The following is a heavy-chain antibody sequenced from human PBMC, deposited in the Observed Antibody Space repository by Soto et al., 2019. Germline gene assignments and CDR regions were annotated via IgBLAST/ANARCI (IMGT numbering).Heavy chain of an antibody. CDR3: ARYMVRGVDRVWYYYRMDV. Sequence: PGGSLSLSCAAPGFTFSSYAMSWVRQAPGKGLEWVSAISVSGGSTYYADSVKGRFTISRDNSKNTLYLQMNSLRAEDTAVYYCARYMVRGVDRVWYYYRMDVWGQGTTVTVSS. V-gene: IGHV3-23*01. CDR2: ISVSGGST. J-gene: IGHJ6*02. CDR1: GFTFSSYA. D-gene: IGHD3-10*01.